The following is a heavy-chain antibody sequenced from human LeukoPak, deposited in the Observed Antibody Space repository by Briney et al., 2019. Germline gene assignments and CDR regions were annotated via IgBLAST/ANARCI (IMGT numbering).Heavy chain of an antibody. Sequence: GRSLRLSCAASGFTFSSYGMHWVRQAPGKGLEWVAIISYDGSNKYYANSVQGRFTISRDNSKNTLYLQMNSLRAEDTAVYYCARERHYSDSRLPDIWGQGTKVTVSS. D-gene: IGHD3-22*01. J-gene: IGHJ3*02. CDR3: ARERHYSDSRLPDI. CDR2: ISYDGSNK. CDR1: GFTFSSYG. V-gene: IGHV3-30*03.